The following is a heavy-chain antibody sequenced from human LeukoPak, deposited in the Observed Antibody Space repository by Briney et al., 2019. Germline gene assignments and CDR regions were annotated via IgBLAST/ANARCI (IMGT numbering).Heavy chain of an antibody. Sequence: GGSLRLSCAASGFTFSSCAMSWVRQAQGKGMEWVSAIIGSGGSTYYADSVKGRFTISRENCKKKMYLQMNSLRVEDTALYYCAKDFTRLSFVDWGQGTLVTVSS. J-gene: IGHJ4*02. CDR3: AKDFTRLSFVD. V-gene: IGHV3-23*01. D-gene: IGHD3-3*01. CDR1: GFTFSSCA. CDR2: IIGSGGST.